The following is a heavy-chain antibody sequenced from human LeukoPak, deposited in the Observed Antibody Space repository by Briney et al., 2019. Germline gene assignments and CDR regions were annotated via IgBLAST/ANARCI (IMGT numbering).Heavy chain of an antibody. CDR1: GFTFSSYA. CDR3: ARDSRQWLVRGEFDY. V-gene: IGHV3-7*03. CDR2: IKQDGSEK. Sequence: GGSLRLSCAASGFTFSSYAMSWVRQAPGKGLEWVANIKQDGSEKYYVDSVKGRFTISRDNAKNSLYLQMNSLRAEDTAVYYCARDSRQWLVRGEFDYWGQGTLVTVSS. D-gene: IGHD6-19*01. J-gene: IGHJ4*02.